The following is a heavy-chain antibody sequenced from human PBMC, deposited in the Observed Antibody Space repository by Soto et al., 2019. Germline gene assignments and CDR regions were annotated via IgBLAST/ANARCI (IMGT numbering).Heavy chain of an antibody. CDR3: ARQGPTDGRWEFANYYGMDV. CDR2: IIHSEST. CDR1: GGSFSAYY. J-gene: IGHJ6*02. Sequence: SETLSLTCAVYGGSFSAYYWSWVRQPPGKGLEWIGEIIHSESTKYNPSLKSRVTISVDTSKNQFSLKLSSVTAADTAVYYCARQGPTDGRWEFANYYGMDVWGQGTPVTVSS. V-gene: IGHV4-34*12. D-gene: IGHD1-26*01.